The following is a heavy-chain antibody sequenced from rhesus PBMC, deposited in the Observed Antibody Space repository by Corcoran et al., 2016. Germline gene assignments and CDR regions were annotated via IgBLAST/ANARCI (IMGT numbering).Heavy chain of an antibody. V-gene: IGHV4-80*01. CDR2: INVPRGCT. Sequence: QVQLQESGPGLVKPSETLSLTCAVSGASISSYWWIWIRQAQGKELEWIGEINVPRGCTYYNPALNSRVTLSKDTSRNHFSRKMNSVTAADTALYYCVGRNRWWGQGVLVTVSS. CDR1: GASISSYW. CDR3: VGRNRW. D-gene: IGHD6-37*01. J-gene: IGHJ4*01.